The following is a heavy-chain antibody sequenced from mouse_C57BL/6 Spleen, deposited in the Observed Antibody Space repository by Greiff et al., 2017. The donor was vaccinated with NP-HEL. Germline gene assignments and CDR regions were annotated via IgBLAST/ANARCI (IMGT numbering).Heavy chain of an antibody. CDR1: GFTFTDYY. Sequence: EVHLVESGGGLVQPGGSLSLSCAASGFTFTDYYMSWVRQPPGKALEWLGFIRNKANGYTTEYSASVKGRFTISRDNSQSILYLQMNALRAEDSATYYCARYIDEDAMDYWGQGTSVTVSS. CDR3: ARYIDEDAMDY. D-gene: IGHD2-3*01. J-gene: IGHJ4*01. CDR2: IRNKANGYTT. V-gene: IGHV7-3*01.